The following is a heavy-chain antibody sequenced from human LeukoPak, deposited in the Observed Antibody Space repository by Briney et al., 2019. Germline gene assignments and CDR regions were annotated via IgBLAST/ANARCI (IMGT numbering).Heavy chain of an antibody. Sequence: PGGSLRLSCAASGFTFSSYGMHWVRQAPGKGLEWVAGIWFDGSNEYYADSVKCRFTIFRDNSKKMSYVQMNSLRAEDTAVYYCARDPAGVRGNFDSWGQGTLVTVSS. D-gene: IGHD3-10*01. CDR3: ARDPAGVRGNFDS. CDR2: IWFDGSNE. CDR1: GFTFSSYG. V-gene: IGHV3-33*01. J-gene: IGHJ4*02.